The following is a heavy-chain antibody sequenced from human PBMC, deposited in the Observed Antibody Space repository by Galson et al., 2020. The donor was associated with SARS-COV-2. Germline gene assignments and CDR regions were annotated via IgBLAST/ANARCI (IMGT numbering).Heavy chain of an antibody. J-gene: IGHJ4*02. CDR3: AKGERYYYDSSGYSWHPDYYVDY. Sequence: TGGSLRLSCAASGFTFSSYGMHWVRQAPGKGLEWVAVISYDGSNKYYADSVKGRFTISRENSKNTLYLQMNSLRAEDTAVYYCAKGERYYYDSSGYSWHPDYYVDYWGQGTLVTVAS. CDR2: ISYDGSNK. CDR1: GFTFSSYG. V-gene: IGHV3-30*18. D-gene: IGHD3-22*01.